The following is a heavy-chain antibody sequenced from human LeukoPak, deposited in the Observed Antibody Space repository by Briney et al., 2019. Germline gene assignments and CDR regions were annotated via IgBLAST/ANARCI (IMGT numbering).Heavy chain of an antibody. CDR3: AKWKYSNSGIDDY. D-gene: IGHD6-6*01. Sequence: GGSLRLSCAASGFTFSSYAMSWVRQVPGKGLEWVSVISGSGDNTYYADSEKGRFTISRDNSKNMLYLQMNSLRAEDTAVYYCAKWKYSNSGIDDYWGQGTLVTVSS. J-gene: IGHJ4*02. V-gene: IGHV3-23*01. CDR1: GFTFSSYA. CDR2: ISGSGDNT.